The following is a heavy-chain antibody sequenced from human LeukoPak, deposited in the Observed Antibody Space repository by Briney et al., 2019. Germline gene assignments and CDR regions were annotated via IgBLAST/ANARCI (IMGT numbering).Heavy chain of an antibody. CDR2: IYYSGST. CDR1: GGSISSSSYY. Sequence: SETLSLTCTVSGGSISSSSYYWGWIRQPPGKGLEWIGSIYYSGSTYYNPPLKSRVTISVDKSKNQFSLKLSSVTAADTAVYYCARESGDSMGSTDPIDYWGQGTLVTVSS. CDR3: ARESGDSMGSTDPIDY. J-gene: IGHJ4*02. V-gene: IGHV4-39*07. D-gene: IGHD3-10*01.